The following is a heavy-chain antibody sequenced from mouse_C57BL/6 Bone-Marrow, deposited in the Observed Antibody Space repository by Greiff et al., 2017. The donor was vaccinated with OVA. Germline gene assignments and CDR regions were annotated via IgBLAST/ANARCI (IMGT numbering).Heavy chain of an antibody. D-gene: IGHD1-1*01. CDR2: IHPNSGST. CDR1: GYTFTSYW. V-gene: IGHV1-64*01. Sequence: QVQLQQSGAELVKPGASVKLSCKASGYTFTSYWMHWVKQRPGQGLEWIGMIHPNSGSTNYNEKFKSKATLTVDKSSSTAYMQLSSLTSEDSAVYYCAREATVVVDYWGQGTTLTVSS. J-gene: IGHJ2*01. CDR3: AREATVVVDY.